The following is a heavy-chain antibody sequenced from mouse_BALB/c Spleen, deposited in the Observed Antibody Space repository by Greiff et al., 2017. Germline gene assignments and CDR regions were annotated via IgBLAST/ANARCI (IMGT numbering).Heavy chain of an antibody. CDR2: INPSNGGT. Sequence: QVQLQQSGAELVKPGASVKLSCKASGYTFTSYYMYWVKQRPGQGLEWIGEINPSNGGTNFNEKFKSKATLTVDKSSSTAYMQLSSLTSEDSAVYYCTREGDYDRGAMDYWGQGTSVTVSS. CDR1: GYTFTSYY. V-gene: IGHV1S81*02. CDR3: TREGDYDRGAMDY. J-gene: IGHJ4*01. D-gene: IGHD2-3*01.